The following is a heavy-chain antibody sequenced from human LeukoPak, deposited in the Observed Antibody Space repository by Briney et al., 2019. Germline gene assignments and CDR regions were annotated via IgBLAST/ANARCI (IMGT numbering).Heavy chain of an antibody. CDR1: GYTFTIYY. CDR3: ARGFGGSGPWSYYGMDV. CDR2: INPSGGST. Sequence: ASVTVSFKASGYTFTIYYMHWVRQAPGQGLEWMGIINPSGGSTSYAQKFQGRVTMTRDTSTTTVYMELSSLRSEDTAVYYCARGFGGSGPWSYYGMDVWGQGTTVTVSS. D-gene: IGHD3-10*01. V-gene: IGHV1-46*01. J-gene: IGHJ6*02.